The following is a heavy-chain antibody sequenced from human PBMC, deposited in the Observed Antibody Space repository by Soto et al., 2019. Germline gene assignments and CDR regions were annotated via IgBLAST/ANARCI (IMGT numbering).Heavy chain of an antibody. D-gene: IGHD5-18*01. Sequence: QVQLVQSGAEVKKPGSSVKVSCKASGGTFSSYAISCVRQAPGQGLEWMGGIIPIFGTANYAQKFQGRVMITADESMSTASMELSGLRSEDTAVHYCARGSKVDTAMVTRVLYYYGMDVWGQGTKVTVSS. CDR1: GGTFSSYA. CDR2: IIPIFGTA. V-gene: IGHV1-69*01. J-gene: IGHJ6*02. CDR3: ARGSKVDTAMVTRVLYYYGMDV.